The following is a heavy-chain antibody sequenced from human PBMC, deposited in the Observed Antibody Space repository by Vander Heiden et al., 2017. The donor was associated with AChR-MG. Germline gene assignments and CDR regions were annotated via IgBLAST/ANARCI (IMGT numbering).Heavy chain of an antibody. V-gene: IGHV5-51*01. CDR2: IYPGDSDT. Sequence: EVHLVQSGAEVKKPGESLKISCKGSGYRFTSHWIGWVRQMPEKGLEWMGIIYPGDSDTRYIPSFQGQVTISADKSINTAYLQWSSLKASDTAMYYCARHVGDYGFDYWGQGTLVTASS. J-gene: IGHJ4*02. CDR3: ARHVGDYGFDY. D-gene: IGHD4-17*01. CDR1: GYRFTSHW.